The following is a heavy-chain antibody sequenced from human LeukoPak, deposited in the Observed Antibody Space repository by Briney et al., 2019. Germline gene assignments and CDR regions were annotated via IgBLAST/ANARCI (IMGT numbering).Heavy chain of an antibody. D-gene: IGHD3-10*01. J-gene: IGHJ6*02. CDR3: ARWDYYGSGSYYPIYYYGMDV. CDR1: GGTFSSYV. Sequence: SVKVSCKASGGTFSSYVISWVRQAPGQGLEWMGRIIPILGIANYAQKFQGRVTITADKSTSTAYMELSSLRSEDTAVYYCARWDYYGSGSYYPIYYYGMDVWGQGTTVTVSS. CDR2: IIPILGIA. V-gene: IGHV1-69*04.